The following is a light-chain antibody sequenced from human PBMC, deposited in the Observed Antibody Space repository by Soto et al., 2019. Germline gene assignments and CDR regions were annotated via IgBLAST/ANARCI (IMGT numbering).Light chain of an antibody. Sequence: AIRMTQSPSSLSASTGDRVTITCRASQGISSYLAWYQQKPGKAPKLLIYAASTLQSGVPSRFSGSGSGTEFTLTINSLQADDFATYYCQQHNSFSITFGQGTLLEI. CDR2: AAS. V-gene: IGKV1-8*01. CDR3: QQHNSFSIT. J-gene: IGKJ5*01. CDR1: QGISSY.